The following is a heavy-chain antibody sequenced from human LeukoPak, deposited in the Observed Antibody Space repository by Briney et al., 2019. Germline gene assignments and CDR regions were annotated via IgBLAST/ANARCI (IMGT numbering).Heavy chain of an antibody. Sequence: GGSQRLSCAGSGFTFNNYAMTWVRQAPGKGLEWVSSISHYGGSTHYADSVKGRFTISRDNSKNTVYLQMNSLRAEDTAVYYCAKYGSGQLWLLGWYFDFWGRGTLVTVSS. CDR3: AKYGSGQLWLLGWYFDF. D-gene: IGHD5-18*01. CDR2: ISHYGGST. J-gene: IGHJ2*01. CDR1: GFTFNNYA. V-gene: IGHV3-23*01.